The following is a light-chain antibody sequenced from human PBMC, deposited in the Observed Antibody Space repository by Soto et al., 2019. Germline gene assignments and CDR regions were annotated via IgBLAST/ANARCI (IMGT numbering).Light chain of an antibody. Sequence: EIVMTQSPATLSVSPGDGATLSFRASQSVSSNYLAWYQQKPGQAPRLLIYGASSRATGIPDRFSGSGSGTDFTLTISRLEPEDFAVYYCQQYGSSPSITFGQGTRLEIK. CDR3: QQYGSSPSIT. V-gene: IGKV3-20*01. J-gene: IGKJ5*01. CDR2: GAS. CDR1: QSVSSNY.